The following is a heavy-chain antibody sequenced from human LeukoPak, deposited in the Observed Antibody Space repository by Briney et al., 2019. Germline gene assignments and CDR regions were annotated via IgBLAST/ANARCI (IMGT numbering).Heavy chain of an antibody. D-gene: IGHD3-3*01. CDR2: IIPVFGTA. CDR3: ARSPNYDFWSGYHYYFDY. J-gene: IGHJ4*02. CDR1: GGTFSSYA. Sequence: SVKVSCKASGGTFSSYAISWVRQAPGQGLEWMGGIIPVFGTANYAQKFQGRVTITADESTSTAYMELSSLRSEDTAVYYCARSPNYDFWSGYHYYFDYWGQGTLVTVSS. V-gene: IGHV1-69*01.